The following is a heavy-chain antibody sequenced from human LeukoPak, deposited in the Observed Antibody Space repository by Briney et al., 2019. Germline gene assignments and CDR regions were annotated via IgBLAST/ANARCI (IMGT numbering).Heavy chain of an antibody. Sequence: SVKVSCKASGYTFTSYGISWVRQAPGQGLEWMGGIIPIFGTANYAQKFQGRVTITADESTSTAYMELSSLRSEDTAVYYCARDALSGSYSPDDYWGQGTLVTVSS. CDR3: ARDALSGSYSPDDY. J-gene: IGHJ4*02. D-gene: IGHD1-26*01. CDR2: IIPIFGTA. CDR1: GYTFTSYG. V-gene: IGHV1-69*13.